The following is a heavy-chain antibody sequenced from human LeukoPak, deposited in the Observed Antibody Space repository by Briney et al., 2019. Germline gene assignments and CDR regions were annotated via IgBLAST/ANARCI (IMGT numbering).Heavy chain of an antibody. V-gene: IGHV4-59*08. CDR3: ARHYYDSSGYYYSSKNYFDS. D-gene: IGHD3-22*01. CDR2: IYFTGST. CDR1: GDSIRSYY. Sequence: SETLSLTCTVSGDSIRSYYWSWIRQAPGKGLEWIGYIYFTGSTNYNPSLKSRVTIAADTSENRFSLKLSSVTAADTAVYYCARHYYDSSGYYYSSKNYFDSWGQGSLVTVSS. J-gene: IGHJ4*02.